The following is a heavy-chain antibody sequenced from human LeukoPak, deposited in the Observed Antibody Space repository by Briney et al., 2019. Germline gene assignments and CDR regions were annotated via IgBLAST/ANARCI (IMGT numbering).Heavy chain of an antibody. CDR2: IYTSGST. CDR1: GGSISSYY. V-gene: IGHV4-4*07. Sequence: SETLSLTCTVSGGSISSYYWSWIRQPAGKGLEWIGRIYTSGSTNYNPSLKSRVTISVDTSKNQFSLKLSSVTAADTAVYYCAREHFWSGYPSGFDYWGQGTLVTVSS. J-gene: IGHJ4*02. D-gene: IGHD3-3*01. CDR3: AREHFWSGYPSGFDY.